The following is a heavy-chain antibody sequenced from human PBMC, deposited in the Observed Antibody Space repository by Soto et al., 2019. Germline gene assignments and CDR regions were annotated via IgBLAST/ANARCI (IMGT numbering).Heavy chain of an antibody. D-gene: IGHD3-3*01. V-gene: IGHV3-72*01. J-gene: IGHJ3*02. CDR3: ARRKGRVTTSGVVEACDI. Sequence: VQLVESGGDLAQPGGSLRLSCAASGFRFSDHYMDWVRQAPGKGLEWVGRIRNKVNRYSTEYAVSVKGRFTISGDDSKNLVYLEMKSLKTEDTAMYYCARRKGRVTTSGVVEACDIWGQGTMVTVSS. CDR1: GFRFSDHY. CDR2: IRNKVNRYST.